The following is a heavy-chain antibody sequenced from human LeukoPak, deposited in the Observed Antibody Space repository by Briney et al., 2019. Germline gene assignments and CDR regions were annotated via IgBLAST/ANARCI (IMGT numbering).Heavy chain of an antibody. V-gene: IGHV1-69*05. Sequence: SVKVSCKASGCTFSSYAISWVRQAPGQGLEWMGGIIPIFGTANYAQKFQGRVTITTDESTSTAYMELSSLRSEDTAVYYCARGSCSGGSCYSNWFDPWGQGTLVTVSS. CDR3: ARGSCSGGSCYSNWFDP. J-gene: IGHJ5*02. CDR1: GCTFSSYA. D-gene: IGHD2-15*01. CDR2: IIPIFGTA.